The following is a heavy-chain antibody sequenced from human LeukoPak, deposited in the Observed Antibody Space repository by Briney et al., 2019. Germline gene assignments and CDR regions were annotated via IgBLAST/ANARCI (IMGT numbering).Heavy chain of an antibody. V-gene: IGHV3-48*04. D-gene: IGHD1-26*01. CDR1: GFTFSSHA. J-gene: IGHJ3*02. CDR2: ISTDSLTI. Sequence: GGSLRLSCAASGFTFSSHAMNWVRQAPGKGLEWISSISTDSLTIKYADFVSGQFTISRDNAEHILFLQMNSLRAEGTAVYYCARKAQTGSHSGPFDIWGQGTLVTVSS. CDR3: ARKAQTGSHSGPFDI.